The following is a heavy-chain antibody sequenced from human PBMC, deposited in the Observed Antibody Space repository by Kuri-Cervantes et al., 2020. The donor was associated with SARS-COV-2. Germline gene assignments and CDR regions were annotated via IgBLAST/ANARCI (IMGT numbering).Heavy chain of an antibody. V-gene: IGHV3-21*01. J-gene: IGHJ4*02. CDR1: GFTFSSYS. D-gene: IGHD6-19*01. Sequence: GGSLRLSCAASGFTFSSYSMNWVRQAPGKGLEWVSSISSSSSYIYYADSVKGRFTISRDNAKNSLYLQMNSLRAEDTAVYYCARDRGSGWYPIDYWGQGTLVTVSS. CDR3: ARDRGSGWYPIDY. CDR2: ISSSSSYI.